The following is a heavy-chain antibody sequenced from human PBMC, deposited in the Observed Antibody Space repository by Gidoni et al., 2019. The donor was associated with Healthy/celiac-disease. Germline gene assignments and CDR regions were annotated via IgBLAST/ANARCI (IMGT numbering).Heavy chain of an antibody. J-gene: IGHJ4*02. V-gene: IGHV3-30*18. CDR1: GFTFSSYG. CDR2: ISYDGSNK. CDR3: AKDWEDGYNFDY. D-gene: IGHD5-12*01. Sequence: QVQLVESGGGVVQPGRSLGPPCAASGFTFSSYGMHWVRQAPGKGLEWVAVISYDGSNKYYADSVKGRFTISRDNSKNTLYLQMNSLRAEDTAVYYCAKDWEDGYNFDYWGQGTLVTVSS.